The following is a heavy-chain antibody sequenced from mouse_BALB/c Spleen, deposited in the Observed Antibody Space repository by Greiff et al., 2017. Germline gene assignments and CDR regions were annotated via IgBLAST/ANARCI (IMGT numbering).Heavy chain of an antibody. J-gene: IGHJ3*01. D-gene: IGHD1-1*01. CDR1: GYTFTSYV. Sequence: VHVKQSGPELVKPGASVKMSCKASGYTFTSYVMHWVKQKPGQGLEWIGYINPYNDGTKYNEKFKGKATLTSDKSSSTAYMELSSLTSEDSAVYYCARGGDYGSSYAWFAYWGQGTLVTVSA. CDR3: ARGGDYGSSYAWFAY. CDR2: INPYNDGT. V-gene: IGHV1-14*01.